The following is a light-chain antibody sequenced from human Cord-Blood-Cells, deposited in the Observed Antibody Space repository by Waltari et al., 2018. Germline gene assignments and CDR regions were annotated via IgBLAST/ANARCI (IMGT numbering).Light chain of an antibody. CDR1: QSVSSSY. Sequence: EIVLTQSPGTLSLSTGERATLSCRASQSVSSSYLAWYQEKPGQAPRLLIYGASSRATGILDRFSGSGSGTDFTLTISRLEPEDFAVYYCQQYGSSPLYTFGQGTKLEIK. V-gene: IGKV3-20*01. J-gene: IGKJ2*01. CDR3: QQYGSSPLYT. CDR2: GAS.